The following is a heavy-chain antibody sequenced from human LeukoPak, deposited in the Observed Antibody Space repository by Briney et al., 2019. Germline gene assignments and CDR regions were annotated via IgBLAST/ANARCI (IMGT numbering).Heavy chain of an antibody. V-gene: IGHV4-59*02. CDR2: IYYSGNT. CDR3: ATSRGVLTPFDY. J-gene: IGHJ4*02. CDR1: DGSVSGYY. Sequence: SGTLSLICGVSDGSVSGYYWTWIRQPAGRGLEWIGYIYYSGNTNYNPSLKSRLTMSVDTSKNQFSLKLSSVTAADTAVYYCATSRGVLTPFDYWGQGTLVTVSS. D-gene: IGHD3-10*01.